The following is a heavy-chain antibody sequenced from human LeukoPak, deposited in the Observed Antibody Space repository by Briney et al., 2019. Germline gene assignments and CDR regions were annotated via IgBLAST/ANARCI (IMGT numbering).Heavy chain of an antibody. J-gene: IGHJ3*02. D-gene: IGHD2-2*01. CDR3: ARVGYCSSTSCYDAFDI. CDR2: IYTSGST. V-gene: IGHV4-4*07. Sequence: SETLSLTCTVSGGSISSYYWSWLRQPAGKGLEWIGRIYTSGSTNYNPSLKSRVTMSVDTSKNQFSLKLSSVTAADTAVYYCARVGYCSSTSCYDAFDIWGQGTMVTVSS. CDR1: GGSISSYY.